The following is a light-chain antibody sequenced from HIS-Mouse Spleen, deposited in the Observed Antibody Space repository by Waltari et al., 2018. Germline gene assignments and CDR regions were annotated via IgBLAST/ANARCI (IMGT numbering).Light chain of an antibody. CDR2: RNN. V-gene: IGLV1-47*01. CDR3: AAWDDSLSGPV. J-gene: IGLJ3*02. Sequence: QSVLTQPPSASGTPGQRVTISCSGSSSNIVSNYVYWYQQLPGPAPKLLIYRNNQRPSGVPDRFSGSKSGTSASLAISGLRSEDEADYYCAAWDDSLSGPVFGGGTKLTVL. CDR1: SSNIVSNY.